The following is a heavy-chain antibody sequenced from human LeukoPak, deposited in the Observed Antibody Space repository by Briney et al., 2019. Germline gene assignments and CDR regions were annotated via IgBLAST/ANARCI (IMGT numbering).Heavy chain of an antibody. CDR3: AREKHYYGSGSYYQV. D-gene: IGHD3-10*01. Sequence: ASVKVSCKASGYTFTGYYIHWVRQAPGQGLEWMGWINPNSGGTNYAQKFQGRVTMTRDTSISTAYMELSRLRSDDTAVYYCAREKHYYGSGSYYQVRGQGTLVTVSS. CDR2: INPNSGGT. V-gene: IGHV1-2*02. J-gene: IGHJ4*02. CDR1: GYTFTGYY.